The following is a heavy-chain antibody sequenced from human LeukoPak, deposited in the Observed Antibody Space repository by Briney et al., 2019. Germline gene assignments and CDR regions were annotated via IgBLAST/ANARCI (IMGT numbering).Heavy chain of an antibody. V-gene: IGHV4-31*03. Sequence: PSQTLSLTCTVSGGSISSGGYYWSWIRQHPGKGLEWIGYIYYSGSTYYNPSLKSRVTISVDTSKNQFSLKLSSVTAADTAVYYCAGGVLSLDSSGYYYSSYYYYGMDVWGQGTTVTVSS. CDR2: IYYSGST. CDR3: AGGVLSLDSSGYYYSSYYYYGMDV. CDR1: GGSISSGGYY. J-gene: IGHJ6*02. D-gene: IGHD3-22*01.